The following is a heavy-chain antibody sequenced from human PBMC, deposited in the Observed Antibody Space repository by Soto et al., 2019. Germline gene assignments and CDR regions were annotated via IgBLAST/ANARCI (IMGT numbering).Heavy chain of an antibody. V-gene: IGHV4-59*01. Sequence: PSRTLSRSCTVSMGCSVSYYLSWIRHPPGKGLEFILYFYYWSTNYNPSFKSRVTISVDVSKDQFSLRLRSVTAADTSVYYCARGLYDSSNSHYDQFDSRAQRTSVPVSS. CDR2: FYYWST. J-gene: IGHJ5*01. CDR1: MGCSVSYY. D-gene: IGHD3-22*01. CDR3: ARGLYDSSNSHYDQFDS.